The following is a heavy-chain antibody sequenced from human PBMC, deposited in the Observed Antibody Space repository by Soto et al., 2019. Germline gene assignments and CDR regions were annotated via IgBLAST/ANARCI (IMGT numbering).Heavy chain of an antibody. CDR1: GYTFTGYY. D-gene: IGHD3-22*01. CDR2: INPNSGGT. CDR3: ARWASEGYDSSGSRHKRFDY. V-gene: IGHV1-2*04. Sequence: GESLKISCKASGYTFTGYYMHWVRQAPGQGLEWMGWINPNSGGTNYAQKFQGWVTMTRETSISTAYMELSRLRSDDTAVYYCARWASEGYDSSGSRHKRFDYWGQGTLVTVSS. J-gene: IGHJ4*02.